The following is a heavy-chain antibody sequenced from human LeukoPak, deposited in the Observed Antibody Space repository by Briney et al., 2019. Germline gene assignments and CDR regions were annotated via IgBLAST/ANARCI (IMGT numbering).Heavy chain of an antibody. CDR2: IIPIFGTA. D-gene: IGHD1-26*01. V-gene: IGHV1-69*13. J-gene: IGHJ1*01. CDR1: GGTFSSYA. Sequence: SVKVSCKASGGTFSSYAISWVRQAPGQGLEWMGGIIPIFGTANYAQKFQGRVTITADESTSTAYMELSSLRSEDTAVYYCARVVGELLGLGYFQHWGQGTLVTVSS. CDR3: ARVVGELLGLGYFQH.